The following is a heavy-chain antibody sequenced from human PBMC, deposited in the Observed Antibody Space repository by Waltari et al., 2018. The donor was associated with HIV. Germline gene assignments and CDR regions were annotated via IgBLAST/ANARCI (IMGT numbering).Heavy chain of an antibody. V-gene: IGHV1-2*06. CDR1: GYTVTGYS. CDR2: INPNSGGT. D-gene: IGHD4-17*01. Sequence: QLHLVQSGAEGRKPGASVKVSCKAAGYTVTGYSLHSLRQAPGQGLEWMGRINPNSGGTNYAQKFQARVTMTRDTSIGAAYMELSSLRPNDTAVYYCARVTTVTGDSYFYYGMDVWGQGTTVTVSS. CDR3: ARVTTVTGDSYFYYGMDV. J-gene: IGHJ6*02.